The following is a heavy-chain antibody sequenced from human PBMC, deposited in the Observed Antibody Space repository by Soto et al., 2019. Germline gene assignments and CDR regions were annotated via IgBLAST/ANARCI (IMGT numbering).Heavy chain of an antibody. D-gene: IGHD1-26*01. J-gene: IGHJ4*02. CDR3: AMAGTYRYFDD. V-gene: IGHV4-61*01. Sequence: QVQLQESGPGLVKPSETLSLTCAVSGGSVGSRPYYWSWIRQPPGKGLEWIGYVAYTGTTNYNPSLKSRVTISVDTSKNQLSLKLTYVTAADTAVYYCAMAGTYRYFDDWGQGILVTVSS. CDR2: VAYTGTT. CDR1: GGSVGSRPYY.